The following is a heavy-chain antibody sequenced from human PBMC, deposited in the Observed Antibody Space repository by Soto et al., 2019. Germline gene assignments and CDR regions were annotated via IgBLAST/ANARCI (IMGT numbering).Heavy chain of an antibody. J-gene: IGHJ4*02. V-gene: IGHV3-30-3*01. CDR3: ARGYYYDSSGYPFDY. CDR2: ISYNGSNK. CDR1: GFTFSSYA. Sequence: GGSLRLSCAASGFTFSSYAMHWVRQAPGKGLEWVAVISYNGSNKYYADSVKGRFTISRDNSKNTLYLQMNSLRAEDTAVYYCARGYYYDSSGYPFDYWGQGTLVTVSS. D-gene: IGHD3-22*01.